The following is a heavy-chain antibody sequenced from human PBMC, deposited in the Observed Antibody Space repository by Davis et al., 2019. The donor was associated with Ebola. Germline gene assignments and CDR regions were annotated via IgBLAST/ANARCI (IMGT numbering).Heavy chain of an antibody. CDR3: ARAPTTIVISHFDY. D-gene: IGHD3-16*02. J-gene: IGHJ4*02. CDR2: VYSGGST. CDR1: GGSISSYY. V-gene: IGHV4-59*12. Sequence: SETLSLTCTVSGGSISSYYWSWIRQPPGKGLEWIGYVYSGGSTDYNPSLKSRVTMSVDTSKSQFSLKLSSVTAADTAVYYCARAPTTIVISHFDYWGQGTLLTVSS.